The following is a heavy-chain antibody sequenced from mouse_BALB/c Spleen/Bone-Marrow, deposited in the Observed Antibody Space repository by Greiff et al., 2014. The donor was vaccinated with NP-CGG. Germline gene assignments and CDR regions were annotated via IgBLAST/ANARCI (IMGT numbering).Heavy chain of an antibody. Sequence: VQLQQPVAEIVKPGASVKLSCTVSGFNIRDSYMNWVKQRPEQGLEWIGRIAPATVYLKYDPKLQDKATITVDTSSNTAYLHLSSLTSEDTSVYYRSLDVGETTNFDYWGQGTTLTVSS. J-gene: IGHJ2*01. CDR2: IAPATVYL. D-gene: IGHD2-1*01. V-gene: IGHV14-3*02. CDR1: GFNIRDSY. CDR3: SLDVGETTNFDY.